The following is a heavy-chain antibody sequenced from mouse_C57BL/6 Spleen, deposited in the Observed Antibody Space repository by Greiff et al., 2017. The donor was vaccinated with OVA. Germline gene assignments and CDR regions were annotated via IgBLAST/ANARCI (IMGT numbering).Heavy chain of an antibody. Sequence: VQLQQPGAELVKPGASVKLSCKASGYTFTSYWMHWVKQRPGQGLEWIGMIHPNSGSTNYNEKFKSKATLTVDKSSSTAYMQLSSLTSEDSAVYYCARVPAQATRAMDYWGQGTSVTVSS. CDR2: IHPNSGST. CDR1: GYTFTSYW. J-gene: IGHJ4*01. CDR3: ARVPAQATRAMDY. D-gene: IGHD3-2*02. V-gene: IGHV1-64*01.